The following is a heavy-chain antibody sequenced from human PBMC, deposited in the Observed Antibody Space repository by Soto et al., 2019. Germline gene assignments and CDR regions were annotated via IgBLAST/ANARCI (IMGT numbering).Heavy chain of an antibody. CDR1: GFTFSSYG. V-gene: IGHV3-30*18. CDR2: ISYDGSKK. D-gene: IGHD6-25*01. CDR3: AKDIAPVGDYYYGMDV. Sequence: QVQLVESGGGVVQPGRSLRLSCAASGFTFSSYGMHWVRQAPGKGLEWVAVISYDGSKKYYADSVKGRFTISRDNSKNTLYLQMNRLKAEDTAVYYCAKDIAPVGDYYYGMDVWGQGTTVTVSS. J-gene: IGHJ6*02.